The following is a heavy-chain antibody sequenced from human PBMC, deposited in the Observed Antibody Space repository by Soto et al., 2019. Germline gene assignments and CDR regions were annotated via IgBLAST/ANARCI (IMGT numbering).Heavy chain of an antibody. J-gene: IGHJ6*02. Sequence: LSLTCTVSGGSISSSYCTWIRQSPGKGLEWIGNIHYSGGTNYNPSLSSRVTMSVDTSNNQFSLKLTSVTAADTAVYYCAREPGSKFYYAMDFWGQGTTVTVSS. D-gene: IGHD1-26*01. CDR3: AREPGSKFYYAMDF. V-gene: IGHV4-59*01. CDR2: IHYSGGT. CDR1: GGSISSSY.